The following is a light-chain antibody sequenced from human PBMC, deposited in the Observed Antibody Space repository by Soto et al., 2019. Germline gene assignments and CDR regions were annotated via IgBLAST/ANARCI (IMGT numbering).Light chain of an antibody. CDR2: HAS. CDR3: QQYGSAVALT. Sequence: EIVLTQSPGTLSLSPGERATLSCRASQSVSANYLAWYQQKPGQAPRLLIYHASSRATGIADRFSGSGSGTDFSLTISRLEPEEFAVYYCQQYGSAVALTFGGGTKVEIK. CDR1: QSVSANY. V-gene: IGKV3-20*01. J-gene: IGKJ4*01.